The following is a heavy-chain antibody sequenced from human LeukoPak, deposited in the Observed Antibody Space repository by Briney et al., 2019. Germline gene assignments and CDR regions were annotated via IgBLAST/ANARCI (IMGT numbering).Heavy chain of an antibody. J-gene: IGHJ4*02. CDR1: GDSISSLY. CDR2: IYSSGST. D-gene: IGHD2-21*02. V-gene: IGHV4-4*07. CDR3: ARVGRKYCYGGACFNPLDY. Sequence: SETLSLTCSVSGDSISSLYWSWVRQPAGEGLEWIGRIYSSGSTNYNPSLKSRVIMSVDTSKNQLSLKLSSVTAADTAVYYCARVGRKYCYGGACFNPLDYWGQGILVTVSS.